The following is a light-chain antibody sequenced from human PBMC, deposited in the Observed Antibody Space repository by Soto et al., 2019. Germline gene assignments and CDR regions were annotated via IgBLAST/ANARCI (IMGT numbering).Light chain of an antibody. CDR1: QSVSSY. CDR3: QQYGTAPIT. V-gene: IGKV3-20*01. J-gene: IGKJ5*01. CDR2: RAS. Sequence: EIVLTQSPGTLSLSPGERATLSCRASQSVSSYLAWYQQKPGQAPRLLIYRASSRATGIPDRFSGTGSGTDFTLTISRVGPEDFAVYYCQQYGTAPITFGQGTRLEI.